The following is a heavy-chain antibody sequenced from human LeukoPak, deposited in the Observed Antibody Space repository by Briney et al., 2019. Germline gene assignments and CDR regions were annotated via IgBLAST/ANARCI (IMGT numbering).Heavy chain of an antibody. CDR1: GFTFSSYA. J-gene: IGHJ4*02. CDR2: ISGSGGST. D-gene: IGHD1-1*01. V-gene: IGHV3-23*01. Sequence: GGSLRLSCAASGFTFSSYAMSWVRQAPGKGLEWVSAISGSGGSTYYADSVKGRFTISRDNSKNTLYLQMNSLRAEDTAVYYCAADMRAAGFGYWGQGTLVTVSS. CDR3: AADMRAAGFGY.